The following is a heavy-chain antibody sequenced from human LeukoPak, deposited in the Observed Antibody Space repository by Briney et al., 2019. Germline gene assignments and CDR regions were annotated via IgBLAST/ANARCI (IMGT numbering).Heavy chain of an antibody. J-gene: IGHJ4*02. CDR2: IFHSGIT. V-gene: IGHV4-38-2*01. Sequence: PSETLSLTCAVSGYSISSGHYWGWIRQTPGKGLEGFGSIFHSGITSHNLSLKSRVTMSVDTSKNQFSLKRISLTAADTDVYYCAGEMTTVTNTIDYWGQGTLVTVSS. CDR3: AGEMTTVTNTIDY. D-gene: IGHD4-17*01. CDR1: GYSISSGHY.